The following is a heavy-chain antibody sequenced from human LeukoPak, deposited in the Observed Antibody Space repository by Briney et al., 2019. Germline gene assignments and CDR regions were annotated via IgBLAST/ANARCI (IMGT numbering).Heavy chain of an antibody. V-gene: IGHV3-74*01. Sequence: PGGSLRLSCAASGFTFSSYWMHWVRQAPGKGLVWVSRINSDGSSTSYADSMKGRFTISRDNAKNTLYLQMNSLRAEDTAVYYCARGQYYYDSSGYSHFDYWGQGTLVTVSS. D-gene: IGHD3-22*01. CDR2: INSDGSST. CDR3: ARGQYYYDSSGYSHFDY. J-gene: IGHJ4*02. CDR1: GFTFSSYW.